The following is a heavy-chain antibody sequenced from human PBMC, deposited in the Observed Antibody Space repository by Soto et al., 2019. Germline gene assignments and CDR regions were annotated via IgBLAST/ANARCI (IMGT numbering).Heavy chain of an antibody. D-gene: IGHD3-10*01. J-gene: IGHJ5*02. V-gene: IGHV2-5*01. Sequence: SGPTLVSPTQTLTLTCTFSGFSLKSSGVGVAWIRQPPGKALEWLALVYWSDEKRYSPSLKNRLTISKDTSKNEVVLTMTNMDPLDTATYYCAHKEYYFDTGTYYNVRWFDPWGQGILVTVSS. CDR1: GFSLKSSGVG. CDR2: VYWSDEK. CDR3: AHKEYYFDTGTYYNVRWFDP.